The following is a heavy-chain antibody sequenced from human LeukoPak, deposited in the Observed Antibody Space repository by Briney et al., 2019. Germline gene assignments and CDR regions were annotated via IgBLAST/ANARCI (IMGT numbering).Heavy chain of an antibody. V-gene: IGHV1-69*13. D-gene: IGHD4-23*01. J-gene: IGHJ4*02. CDR1: GGTFSSYA. CDR2: IIPIFGTA. CDR3: ASLPPGNSLTSVDY. Sequence: ASVKVSCKASGGTFSSYAISWVRQAPGQGLEWMGGIIPIFGTANYAQKFQGRVTITADESTSTAYMELSSLRSEDTAVYYCASLPPGNSLTSVDYWGQGTLVTVSS.